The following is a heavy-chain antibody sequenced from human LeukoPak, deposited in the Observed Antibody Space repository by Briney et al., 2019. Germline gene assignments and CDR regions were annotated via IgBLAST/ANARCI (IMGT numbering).Heavy chain of an antibody. CDR2: IYHSGST. V-gene: IGHV4-4*02. J-gene: IGHJ6*02. Sequence: SETLSLTCAVSGGSISSSNWWSWVRQPPGKGLEWIGEIYHSGSTNYNPSLKSRVTISVDTSKNQFSLKLSSVTAADTAAYYCARGYDGGYYYGMDVWGQGTTVTVSS. CDR1: GGSISSSNW. CDR3: ARGYDGGYYYGMDV. D-gene: IGHD6-13*01.